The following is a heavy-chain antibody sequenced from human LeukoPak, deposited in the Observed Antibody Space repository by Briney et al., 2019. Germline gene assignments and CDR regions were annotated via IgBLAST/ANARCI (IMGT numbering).Heavy chain of an antibody. D-gene: IGHD6-6*01. V-gene: IGHV3-21*01. CDR2: ITSGTTYI. J-gene: IGHJ4*02. CDR1: GFTFSDYN. CDR3: ARWPYSSSYYFDY. Sequence: GGSLRLSCAASGFTFSDYNMNWVRQSPEKGLEWVSSITSGTTYIYYTDSVRGRFTLSRDNAKNSLYLQMNSLRAEDTAVYYCARWPYSSSYYFDYWGQGTLVTVSS.